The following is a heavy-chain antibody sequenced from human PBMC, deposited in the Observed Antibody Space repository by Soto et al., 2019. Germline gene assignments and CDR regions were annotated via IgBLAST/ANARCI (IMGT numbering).Heavy chain of an antibody. D-gene: IGHD2-2*01. CDR2: INHSGST. Sequence: PSETLSLTCAVYGGSFSGYYWSWIRQPPGKGLEWIGEINHSGSTNYNPFLKSRVTISVDTSKNQFSLKLSSVTAADTAVYYCASHPAAMEVYYGMDVWGQGTTVTVSS. CDR3: ASHPAAMEVYYGMDV. CDR1: GGSFSGYY. V-gene: IGHV4-34*01. J-gene: IGHJ6*02.